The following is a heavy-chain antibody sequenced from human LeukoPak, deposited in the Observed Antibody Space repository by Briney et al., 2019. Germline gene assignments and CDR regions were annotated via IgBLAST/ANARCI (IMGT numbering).Heavy chain of an antibody. CDR1: GFTFSNYW. CDR3: ARDGYDDFDY. D-gene: IGHD5-12*01. J-gene: IGHJ4*02. CDR2: INSDGSST. V-gene: IGHV3-74*01. Sequence: GGSLTLSCAASGFTFSNYWTHWVRQAPGKGLVWVSRINSDGSSTTYADPVKGRFTISRDNAKNTLYLQMNSLRAEDTAEYYCARDGYDDFDYWGQGTLVTVSS.